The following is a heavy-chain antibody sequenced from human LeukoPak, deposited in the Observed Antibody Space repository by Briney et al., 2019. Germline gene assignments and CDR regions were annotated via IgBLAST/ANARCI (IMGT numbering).Heavy chain of an antibody. J-gene: IGHJ4*02. Sequence: GGSLRLSCAASGFTFSSYAMSWVRQAPGKGLEWVSVIYSGGGTYYADSVKGRFTISRDNSKNTLYLQMNSLRAEDTAIYYCARQRPFDYWGQGTLVTVSS. V-gene: IGHV3-23*03. CDR3: ARQRPFDY. CDR1: GFTFSSYA. CDR2: IYSGGGT.